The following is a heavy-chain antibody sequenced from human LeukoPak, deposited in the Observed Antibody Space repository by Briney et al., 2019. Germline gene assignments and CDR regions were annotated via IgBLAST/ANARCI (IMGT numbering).Heavy chain of an antibody. Sequence: GGSLRLSCAASGFTVSNNYMSWVRQAPGKGLEWVSATYSGGSTNYADSVKGRFTISRHNSKNTLYLQMDSLRAEDTAVYYCARDVSSSWGGNWFDPWGQGTLVTVSS. V-gene: IGHV3-53*04. J-gene: IGHJ5*02. CDR2: TYSGGST. D-gene: IGHD6-13*01. CDR1: GFTVSNNY. CDR3: ARDVSSSWGGNWFDP.